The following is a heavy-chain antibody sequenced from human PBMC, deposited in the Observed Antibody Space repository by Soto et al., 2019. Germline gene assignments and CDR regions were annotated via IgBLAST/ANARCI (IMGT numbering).Heavy chain of an antibody. Sequence: QVQLVEAGGGLVKPGGSLRLSCAASGLTFSDYYMSWIRQAPGKGLEWVSYITSSGDYTKYADSVRGRFTISRDNAKNSLYLQMNSLRADDTAVYYCARELDGIDVWGQGTTVIVSS. CDR3: ARELDGIDV. V-gene: IGHV3-11*05. CDR1: GLTFSDYY. CDR2: ITSSGDYT. J-gene: IGHJ6*02.